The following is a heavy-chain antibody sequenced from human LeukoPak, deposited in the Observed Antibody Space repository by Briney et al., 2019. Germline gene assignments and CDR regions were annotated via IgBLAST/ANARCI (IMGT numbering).Heavy chain of an antibody. CDR2: ISDDGSRK. Sequence: GRSLRLSCEASGFTFRSKAMHWVRQAPGKGLEWVSMISDDGSRKHYGDSVKGRFTISRDNSKNTLFLQINSLRVEDTAMYYCAKDYYGEDSTRTGMDVWGQGTTVTVSS. CDR1: GFTFRSKA. V-gene: IGHV3-30*18. J-gene: IGHJ6*02. CDR3: AKDYYGEDSTRTGMDV. D-gene: IGHD4-17*01.